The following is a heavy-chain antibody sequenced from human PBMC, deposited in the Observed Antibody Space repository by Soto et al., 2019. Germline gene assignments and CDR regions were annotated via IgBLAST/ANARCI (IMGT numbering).Heavy chain of an antibody. V-gene: IGHV1-18*04. D-gene: IGHD2-21*02. J-gene: IGHJ6*02. CDR3: ARTCPLGACYKHDLYKYGLDV. CDR2: ISAYNGET. CDR1: GYTFATYG. Sequence: QIRLEQSESEVKKPGASVRVSCKASGYTFATYGFSWARQAPGRGLEWMGCISAYNGETRLAERFQGRVTMTTDTATATGYMDLRSLRTDGTAVYYCARTCPLGACYKHDLYKYGLDVWGQGTTIIFSS.